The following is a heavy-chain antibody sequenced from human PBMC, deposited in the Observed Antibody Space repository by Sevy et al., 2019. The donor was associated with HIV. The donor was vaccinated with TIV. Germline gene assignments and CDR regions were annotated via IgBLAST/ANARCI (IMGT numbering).Heavy chain of an antibody. D-gene: IGHD2-15*01. Sequence: GESLKFSCAASGFTFDDYTMNWVRQAPGKGLEWVSLITWDGGSTYYAASVKGRFTISRDNSKNPLYLQMNSLRTEDTALYYCAKDISGEGYLGSGYFDYWGQGTLVTVSS. V-gene: IGHV3-43*01. J-gene: IGHJ4*02. CDR1: GFTFDDYT. CDR3: AKDISGEGYLGSGYFDY. CDR2: ITWDGGST.